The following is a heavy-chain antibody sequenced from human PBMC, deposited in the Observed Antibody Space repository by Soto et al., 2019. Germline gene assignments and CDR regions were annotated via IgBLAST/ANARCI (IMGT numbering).Heavy chain of an antibody. CDR2: ISYDGNNK. V-gene: IGHV3-30-3*01. CDR3: ARAGCDGGSCYTLVGLRYGMDV. Sequence: QVQLVESGGGVVQPGRSLRLSGAASGFTFSSYALHWVRQAPGKGLEWVAVISYDGNNKYYADSVKGRFTISRDNSKNTLYLQMNSLRAEDTAVYYCARAGCDGGSCYTLVGLRYGMDVWGQGTTVTVSS. J-gene: IGHJ6*02. CDR1: GFTFSSYA. D-gene: IGHD2-15*01.